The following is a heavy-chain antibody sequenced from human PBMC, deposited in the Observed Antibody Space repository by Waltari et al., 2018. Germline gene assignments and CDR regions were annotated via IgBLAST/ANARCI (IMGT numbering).Heavy chain of an antibody. Sequence: EVQLVESGGGLIQPGGSLRLSCAASGFIVSSNYMSWVRQAPGRGLEWVSLIYSGGSTYDEDSVKGRFTISRDNSKNTLYLQMDSLSVEDTAVYYCARWQQWPVRAFDYWGQGTLVTVSS. J-gene: IGHJ4*02. D-gene: IGHD6-19*01. CDR1: GFIVSSNY. CDR3: ARWQQWPVRAFDY. CDR2: IYSGGST. V-gene: IGHV3-53*01.